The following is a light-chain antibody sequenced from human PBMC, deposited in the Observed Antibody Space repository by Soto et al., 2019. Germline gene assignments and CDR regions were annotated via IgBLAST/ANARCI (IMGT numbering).Light chain of an antibody. V-gene: IGKV3-15*01. CDR1: QNVNNK. Sequence: ETLMTQSPATLSVSPGERVTLSCRASQNVNNKLAWYQQKPGQRPRLLISDASTRATGIPARFSGSGSGTEFTLTISCLQSEDFAVYSCQQYDHWPVAFGGGTKVEIK. CDR3: QQYDHWPVA. CDR2: DAS. J-gene: IGKJ4*01.